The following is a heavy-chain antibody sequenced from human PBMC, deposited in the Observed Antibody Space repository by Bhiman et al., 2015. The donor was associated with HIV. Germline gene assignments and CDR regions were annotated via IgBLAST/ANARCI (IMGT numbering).Heavy chain of an antibody. D-gene: IGHD1-26*01. V-gene: IGHV3-15*05. J-gene: IGHJ4*02. CDR3: TTDRYSLPFFDF. CDR2: IKSKTDGETT. Sequence: EVQLVESGGGLVKPGGSLRLSCAASGFTFSDAWMSWVRQAPGKGLEWVGRIKSKTDGETTDYAAPVKGRFTISRDDSKNTLYLQMNSLKTEDTAVYYCTTDRYSLPFFDFWGQGTLVTVS. CDR1: GFTFSDAW.